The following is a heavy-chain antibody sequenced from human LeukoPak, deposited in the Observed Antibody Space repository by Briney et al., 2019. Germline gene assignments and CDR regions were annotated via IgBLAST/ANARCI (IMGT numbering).Heavy chain of an antibody. D-gene: IGHD5-18*01. J-gene: IGHJ4*02. V-gene: IGHV3-53*04. CDR3: ARVDTVMAYYFDL. Sequence: GSLRLSCAASGFTVSTNCMTWVRQAPGKGLEWVSTIYSGGTTYYADSVMGRFTISRHNSRNTLYLQMNSLGAEDTAVYYCARVDTVMAYYFDLWGQGTLVTVSS. CDR1: GFTVSTNC. CDR2: IYSGGTT.